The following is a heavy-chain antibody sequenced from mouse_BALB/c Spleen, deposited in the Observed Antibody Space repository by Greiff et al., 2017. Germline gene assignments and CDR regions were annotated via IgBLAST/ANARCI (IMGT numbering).Heavy chain of an antibody. CDR1: GYTFTSYY. CDR3: ARGNWDGYSYFDV. Sequence: VKVVESGPELVKPGASVRISCKASGYTFTSYYIHWVKQRPGQGLEWIGWIYPGNVNTKYNEKFKGKATLTADKSSSTAYMQLSSLTSEDSAVYFCARGNWDGYSYFDVWGAGTTVTVSS. V-gene: IGHV1S56*01. J-gene: IGHJ1*01. D-gene: IGHD4-1*01. CDR2: IYPGNVNT.